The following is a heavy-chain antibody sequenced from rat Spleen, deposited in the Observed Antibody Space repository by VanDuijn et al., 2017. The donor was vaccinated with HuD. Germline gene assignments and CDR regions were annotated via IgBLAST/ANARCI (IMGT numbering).Heavy chain of an antibody. CDR1: GFTFSDYY. J-gene: IGHJ3*01. CDR3: ARHGNTIAPICPWFPF. Sequence: EVQLVESDGGLVQPGRSLKLSCAASGFTFSDYYMAWVRQAPTKGLEWVATISYDGSSTYYRDSVKGRFTISRDNAKSTLYLQMDSLRSEDTATYYCARHGNTIAPICPWFPFWGQGTLVTVSS. D-gene: IGHD1-2*01. V-gene: IGHV5-29*01. CDR2: ISYDGSST.